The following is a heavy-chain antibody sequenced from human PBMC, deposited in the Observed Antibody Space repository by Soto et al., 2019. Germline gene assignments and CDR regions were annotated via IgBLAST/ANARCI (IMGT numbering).Heavy chain of an antibody. CDR3: ARYIVVVTATYAFDI. D-gene: IGHD2-21*02. Sequence: QVQLVESGGGVVQPGRSLRLSCAASGFTFSSYAMHWVRQAPGKGLEWVAVISSYAGSNKYYADSVKGRFTISRDNSKNTLYLQMNRLRAEDTAVYYCARYIVVVTATYAFDIWGQGTMVTVSS. CDR2: ISSYAGSNK. V-gene: IGHV3-30-3*01. CDR1: GFTFSSYA. J-gene: IGHJ3*02.